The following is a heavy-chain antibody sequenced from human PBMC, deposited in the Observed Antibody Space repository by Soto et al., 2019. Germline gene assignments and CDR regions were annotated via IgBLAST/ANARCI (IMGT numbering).Heavy chain of an antibody. CDR1: GFSLSTSGMC. CDR3: ARTPYSGYDLTYYYYGMDV. D-gene: IGHD5-12*01. V-gene: IGHV2-70*01. CDR2: IDWDDDK. J-gene: IGHJ6*02. Sequence: SGPTLVNPTQTLTLTCTFSGFSLSTSGMCVSWIRQPPGKALEWLALIDWDDDKYYSTSLKTRLTISKDTSKNQVVLTMTNMDPVDTATYYCARTPYSGYDLTYYYYGMDVWGQGTTVTVSS.